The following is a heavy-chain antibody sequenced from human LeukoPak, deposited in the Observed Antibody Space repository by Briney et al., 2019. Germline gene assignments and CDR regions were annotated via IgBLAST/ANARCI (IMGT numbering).Heavy chain of an antibody. Sequence: GGSLRLSCAASGITFSSYAMGWVRQAPGKGLEWVSAISVSGSSTDYADPVKGRFTISRDNSKSTLYLQMNSLRAEDTAVYYCAARYYYDSSGSHPPYWGQGTLVTVSS. D-gene: IGHD3-22*01. CDR1: GITFSSYA. CDR2: ISVSGSST. V-gene: IGHV3-23*01. J-gene: IGHJ4*02. CDR3: AARYYYDSSGSHPPY.